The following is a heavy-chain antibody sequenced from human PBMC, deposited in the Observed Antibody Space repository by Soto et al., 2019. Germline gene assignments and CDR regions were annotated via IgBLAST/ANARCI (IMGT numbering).Heavy chain of an antibody. D-gene: IGHD2-2*01. CDR3: AKGGDIVVVPAAHVTDYYYGMDV. V-gene: IGHV3-23*01. CDR2: ISGSGGST. J-gene: IGHJ6*02. Sequence: EVQLLESGGGLVQPGGSLRLSCAASGFTFSSYAMSWVRQAPGKGLEWVSAISGSGGSTYYADSVKGRFTISRDNSKNTLYLQMNSVRAEDTAVYYCAKGGDIVVVPAAHVTDYYYGMDVWGQGTTVTVSS. CDR1: GFTFSSYA.